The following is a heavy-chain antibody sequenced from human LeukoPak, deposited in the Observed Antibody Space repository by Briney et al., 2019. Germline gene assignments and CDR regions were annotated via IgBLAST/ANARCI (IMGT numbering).Heavy chain of an antibody. Sequence: AASVKVSCKASGYTFTSYAMHWVRQAPGQRLEWMGWINAGNGNTKYSQKFQGRVTITRDTSASTAYMELSSLRSEDTAVYYCARGPRITIFGVVSPYGMDVWGXGTTVTVSS. CDR3: ARGPRITIFGVVSPYGMDV. CDR1: GYTFTSYA. J-gene: IGHJ6*01. D-gene: IGHD3-3*01. V-gene: IGHV1-3*01. CDR2: INAGNGNT.